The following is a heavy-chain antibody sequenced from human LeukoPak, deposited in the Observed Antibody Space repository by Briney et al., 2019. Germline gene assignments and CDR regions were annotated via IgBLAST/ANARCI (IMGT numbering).Heavy chain of an antibody. D-gene: IGHD2-15*01. CDR1: GFTFSSYA. J-gene: IGHJ4*02. CDR3: AKQLGYCSDGSCYFPY. CDR2: ISINGGYT. V-gene: IGHV3-23*01. Sequence: GGSLRLSCAASGFTFSSYAMRWVRQAPGKGLEWVSAISINGGYTYYADSVQGRFTISRDNSKSTLCLQMNSLRAEDTAVYYCAKQLGYCSDGSCYFPYWGQGTLVTVSS.